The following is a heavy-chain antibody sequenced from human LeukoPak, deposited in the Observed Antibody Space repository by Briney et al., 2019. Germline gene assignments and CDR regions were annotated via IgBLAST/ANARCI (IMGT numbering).Heavy chain of an antibody. CDR2: LSYDGNNK. CDR3: AKDAPDYYGSGSYFFDY. D-gene: IGHD3-10*01. V-gene: IGHV3-30*18. J-gene: IGHJ4*02. Sequence: PGRSLRLSCAASGFTFSSHGMHWVRQAPGKGLDWVAALSYDGNNKYYADSVKGRFTISRDNSKNTLYLQMDSLRAEDTAVYYCAKDAPDYYGSGSYFFDYWGQGTLVTVSS. CDR1: GFTFSSHG.